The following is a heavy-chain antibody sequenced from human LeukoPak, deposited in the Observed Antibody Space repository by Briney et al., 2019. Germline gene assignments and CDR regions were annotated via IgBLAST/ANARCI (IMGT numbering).Heavy chain of an antibody. V-gene: IGHV3-33*01. J-gene: IGHJ4*02. CDR1: GFTFSSYG. CDR2: IWYDGSNK. Sequence: SGRSLRLSCAASGFTFSSYGMHWVRQAPGKGLEWVAVIWYDGSNKYYADSVKGRFTISRDNSKNTLYLQMNSLRAEDTAVYYCARVIGHGQSLDYWGQGTLVTVSS. CDR3: ARVIGHGQSLDY. D-gene: IGHD2/OR15-2a*01.